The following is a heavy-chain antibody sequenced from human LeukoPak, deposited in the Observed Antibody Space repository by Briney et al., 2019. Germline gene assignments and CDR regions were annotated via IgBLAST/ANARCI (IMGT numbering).Heavy chain of an antibody. Sequence: PSETPSLTCTVSGGSISSYYWSWIRQPPGKGLEWIGYIYYSGSTNYNPSLKSRVTISVDTSKNQFSLKLSSVTAADTAVYYCARTLWFGEFVLNYWGQGTLVTVSS. CDR2: IYYSGST. D-gene: IGHD3-10*01. V-gene: IGHV4-59*01. CDR3: ARTLWFGEFVLNY. CDR1: GGSISSYY. J-gene: IGHJ4*02.